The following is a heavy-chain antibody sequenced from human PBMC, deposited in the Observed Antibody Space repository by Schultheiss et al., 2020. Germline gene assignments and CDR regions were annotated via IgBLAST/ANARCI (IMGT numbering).Heavy chain of an antibody. CDR3: ARDREWLVRGGYYYYYYGMDV. Sequence: GGSLRLSCAASGFTFSSFGMHWVRQAPGKGLEWVAFIRYDGSNKYYADSVKGRFTISRDNSKNTLYLQMNSLRAEDTAVYYCARDREWLVRGGYYYYYYGMDVWGQGTTVTVSS. CDR2: IRYDGSNK. D-gene: IGHD6-19*01. CDR1: GFTFSSFG. J-gene: IGHJ6*02. V-gene: IGHV3-30*02.